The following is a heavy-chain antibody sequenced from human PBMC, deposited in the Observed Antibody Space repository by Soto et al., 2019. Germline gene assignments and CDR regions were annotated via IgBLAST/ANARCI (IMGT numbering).Heavy chain of an antibody. J-gene: IGHJ4*02. V-gene: IGHV3-30*18. Sequence: QVQLVESGGGVVQPGRSLRLSCAASGFTFSSYGMHWVRQAPGKGLEWVAVISYDGSKKYYADSVKGRFTISRDNSKNTLYLQMNSLRAEDTAVYYCAKEDRPYCSGGSCYSGGYYWGQGTLVTVSS. CDR3: AKEDRPYCSGGSCYSGGYY. CDR1: GFTFSSYG. CDR2: ISYDGSKK. D-gene: IGHD2-15*01.